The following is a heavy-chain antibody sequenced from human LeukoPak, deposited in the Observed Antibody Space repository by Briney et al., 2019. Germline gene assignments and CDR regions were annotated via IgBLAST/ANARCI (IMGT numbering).Heavy chain of an antibody. V-gene: IGHV3-30-3*01. J-gene: IGHJ3*02. D-gene: IGHD2-21*02. CDR1: GFTFSNYA. CDR2: ISYDGSNK. CDR3: ARDLDTYVPLTAYDTFDI. Sequence: GGSLRLSCAASGFTFSNYAMHWVRQAPGKGLEWVAVISYDGSNKYYADSVKGRFTISRDNSKNTLYLQMNSLRAEDTAVYYCARDLDTYVPLTAYDTFDIWGQGTMVTVSS.